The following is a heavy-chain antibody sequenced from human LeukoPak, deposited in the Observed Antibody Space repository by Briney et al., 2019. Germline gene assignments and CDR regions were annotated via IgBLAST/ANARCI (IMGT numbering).Heavy chain of an antibody. CDR2: IYPGDSDT. D-gene: IGHD5-24*01. CDR1: GYSFTSYW. Sequence: GDSLKISCKGSGYSFTSYWIGWVRQMPGKGLEWMGIIYPGDSDTRYSPSFQGQVTISADKPISTAYLQWSSLKASDTAMYYCAKSPSPDGYSNYFDYWGQGTLVTVSS. J-gene: IGHJ4*02. CDR3: AKSPSPDGYSNYFDY. V-gene: IGHV5-51*04.